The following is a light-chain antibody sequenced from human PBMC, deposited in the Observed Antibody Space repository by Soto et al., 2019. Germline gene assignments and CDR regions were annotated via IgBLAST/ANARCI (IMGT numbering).Light chain of an antibody. CDR1: QSVSSSY. V-gene: IGKV3-20*01. Sequence: EIVLTQSPGTLSLSPGERATLSCRASQSVSSSYLAWYQQKPGQAPRLLIYGASGRATGIPDRFSGSGSGTDFPLTISRLVHEDVAVYYCQQYGSSLFTFGPGTKVDIK. CDR2: GAS. J-gene: IGKJ3*01. CDR3: QQYGSSLFT.